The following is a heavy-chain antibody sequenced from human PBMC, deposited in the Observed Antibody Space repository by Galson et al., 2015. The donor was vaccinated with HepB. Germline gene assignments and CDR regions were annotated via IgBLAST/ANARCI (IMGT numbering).Heavy chain of an antibody. V-gene: IGHV4-59*01. D-gene: IGHD2-15*01. Sequence: ETLSLTCTVSGGSISSYYWSWIRQPPGKGLEWIGYIYYSGSTNYNPSLKSRVTISVDTSKNQFSLKLSSVTAADTAVYYCARGGACSGGSCYSWLAFDIWGQGTMVTVSS. CDR3: ARGGACSGGSCYSWLAFDI. CDR2: IYYSGST. CDR1: GGSISSYY. J-gene: IGHJ3*02.